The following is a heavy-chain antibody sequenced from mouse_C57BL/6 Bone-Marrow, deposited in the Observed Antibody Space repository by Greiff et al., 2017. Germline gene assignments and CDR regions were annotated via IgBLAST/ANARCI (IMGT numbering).Heavy chain of an antibody. CDR1: GFNIKDDY. CDR2: IDPENGDT. D-gene: IGHD1-1*01. V-gene: IGHV14-4*01. J-gene: IGHJ3*01. Sequence: DVKLQESGAELVRPGASVKLSCTASGFNIKDDYMHWVKQRPEQGLEWIGWIDPENGDTAYASKFQGKATITADTSSNTAYLQLSSLTSEDTAVYYCKITTGAYWGQGTLVTVSA. CDR3: KITTGAY.